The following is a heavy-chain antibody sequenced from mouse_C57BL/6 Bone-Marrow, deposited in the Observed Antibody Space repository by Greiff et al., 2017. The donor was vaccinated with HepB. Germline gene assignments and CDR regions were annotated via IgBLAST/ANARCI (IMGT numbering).Heavy chain of an antibody. D-gene: IGHD1-3*01. V-gene: IGHV5-4*01. CDR3: AREKLDY. J-gene: IGHJ2*01. CDR1: GFTFSSYA. CDR2: ISDGGSYT. Sequence: EVKLVESGGGLVKPGGSLKLSCAASGFTFSSYAMSWVRQTPEKRLEWVATISDGGSYTYYPDNVKGRFTISRDNAKNNLYLQMSHLKSEDTAMYYCAREKLDYWGQGTTLTVSS.